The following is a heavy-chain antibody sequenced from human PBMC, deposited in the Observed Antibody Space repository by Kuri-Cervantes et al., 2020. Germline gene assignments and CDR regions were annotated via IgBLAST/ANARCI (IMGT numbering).Heavy chain of an antibody. V-gene: IGHV3-11*01. CDR2: ISSSGSTI. D-gene: IGHD2-2*02. Sequence: GGSLRLSCAASGFTFSGYYMGWIRQAPGKGLEWVSYISSSGSTIYYADSVKGRFTISRDNAKNSLYLQMNSLRAEDTAVYYCAKRYCSRTSCYMSLDYWGQGTLVTVSS. CDR3: AKRYCSRTSCYMSLDY. CDR1: GFTFSGYY. J-gene: IGHJ4*02.